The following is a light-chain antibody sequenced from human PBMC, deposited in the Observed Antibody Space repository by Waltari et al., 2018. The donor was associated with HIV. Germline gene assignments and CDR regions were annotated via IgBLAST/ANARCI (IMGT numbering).Light chain of an antibody. CDR1: SSDVGPYDL. Sequence: QSALTQPASVSGSPGQSITVSCTGTSSDVGPYDLVSWYQHHPSEAPKVLIHDVSKRPAGVSSRCSGSKSGNTASLTISGLQAEDESIYDCCSFSAGSASWIFGGGTTLTVL. CDR2: DVS. CDR3: CSFSAGSASWI. V-gene: IGLV2-23*02. J-gene: IGLJ2*01.